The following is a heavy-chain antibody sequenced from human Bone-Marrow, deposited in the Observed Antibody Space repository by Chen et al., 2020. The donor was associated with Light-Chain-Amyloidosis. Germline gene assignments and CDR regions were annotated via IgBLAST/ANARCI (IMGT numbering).Heavy chain of an antibody. V-gene: IGHV3-74*01. D-gene: IGHD1-1*01. Sequence: EVQLVESGGGLVQPGGSLGLSCAASGFPFSSYWMPWFRQAPGKGLVWVSHINYDGSDTTYADSVKGRFTISRDNAKNTLSLQMNSLRAEDTAVYYCVRDGSGAVPFDSWGQGTLVVVSS. CDR1: GFPFSSYW. CDR2: INYDGSDT. CDR3: VRDGSGAVPFDS. J-gene: IGHJ4*02.